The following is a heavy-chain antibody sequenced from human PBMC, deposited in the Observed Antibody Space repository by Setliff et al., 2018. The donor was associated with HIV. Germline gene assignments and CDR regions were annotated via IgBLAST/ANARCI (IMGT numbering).Heavy chain of an antibody. Sequence: SETLSLTCTVSGASISSFSWSWIRQPAGKGLEWIGRIYTSGSTNYNPSLKSRVTMSVDTSKNQFSLKLSSVTAADTAVYYCARVIAAAGFYYYYYMDVWGKGTTVTVS. CDR3: ARVIAAAGFYYYYYMDV. CDR1: GASISSFS. V-gene: IGHV4-4*07. J-gene: IGHJ6*03. CDR2: IYTSGST. D-gene: IGHD6-13*01.